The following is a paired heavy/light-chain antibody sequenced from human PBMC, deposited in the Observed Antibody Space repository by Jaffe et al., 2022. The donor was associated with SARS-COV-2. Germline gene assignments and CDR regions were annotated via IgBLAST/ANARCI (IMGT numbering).Light chain of an antibody. V-gene: IGKV1-33*01. CDR3: QQYDNLPFT. J-gene: IGKJ5*01. CDR2: DAS. CDR1: QDISNY. Sequence: DIQMTQSPSSLSASVGDRVTITCQASQDISNYLNWYQQKPGKAPKLLIYDASNLETGVPSRFSGSGSGTDFTFTISSLQPEDIATYYCQQYDNLPFTFGQGTRLEIK.
Heavy chain of an antibody. V-gene: IGHV4-30-4*01. CDR1: GGSISSGDYY. D-gene: IGHD6-19*01. J-gene: IGHJ4*02. Sequence: QVQLQESGPGLVKPSQTLSLTCTVSGGSISSGDYYWSWIRQPPGKGLEWIGYIYYSGSTYYNPSLKSRVTISVDTSKNQFSLKLSSVTAADTAVYYCARSTSGWYYFDYWGQGTLVTVSS. CDR3: ARSTSGWYYFDY. CDR2: IYYSGST.